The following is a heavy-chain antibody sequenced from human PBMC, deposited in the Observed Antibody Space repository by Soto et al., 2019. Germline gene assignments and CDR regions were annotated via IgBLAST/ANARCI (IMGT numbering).Heavy chain of an antibody. V-gene: IGHV6-1*01. CDR1: GDIVSSNSAA. Sequence: SQTLSLTCAISGDIVSSNSAAWNWIRQSPARGLEWLGRTYYRSKWYNDYVVSMKSRLTINPDTSKNQFSLQLNSVTPEDTAVYYCARGSDSSFDYWGQGSRVTVSS. J-gene: IGHJ4*02. D-gene: IGHD2-15*01. CDR3: ARGSDSSFDY. CDR2: TYYRSKWYN.